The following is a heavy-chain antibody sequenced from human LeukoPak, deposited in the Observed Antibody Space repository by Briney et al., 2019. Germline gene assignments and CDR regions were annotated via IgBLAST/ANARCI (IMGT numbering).Heavy chain of an antibody. V-gene: IGHV4-39*01. Sequence: SETLSLTCSVSGGSISTYYWTWIRQPPGKGLEWIGSIYYSGSTYYNPSLKSRVTISVDTSKNQFSLKLSSVTAADTAVYYCARHSSGADAFDIWGQGTMVTVSS. CDR1: GGSISTYY. J-gene: IGHJ3*02. D-gene: IGHD6-19*01. CDR3: ARHSSGADAFDI. CDR2: IYYSGST.